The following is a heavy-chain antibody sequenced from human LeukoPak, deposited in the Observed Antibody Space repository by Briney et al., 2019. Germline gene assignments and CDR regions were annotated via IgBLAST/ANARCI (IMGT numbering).Heavy chain of an antibody. J-gene: IGHJ4*02. D-gene: IGHD3-9*01. CDR1: GGSISSYY. V-gene: IGHV4-59*01. CDR3: ARGSSSYYDILTGYYSSGQYYFDY. Sequence: SETLSLTCTVSGGSISSYYWSWIRQPPGKGLEWIGYIYYSGSTNYNPSLKSRVTISVDTSKNQFPLKLSSVTAADTAVYYCARGSSSYYDILTGYYSSGQYYFDYWGQGTLVTVSS. CDR2: IYYSGST.